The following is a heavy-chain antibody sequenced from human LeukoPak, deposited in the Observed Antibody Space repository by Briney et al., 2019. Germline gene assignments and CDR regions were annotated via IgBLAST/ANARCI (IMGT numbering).Heavy chain of an antibody. J-gene: IGHJ6*03. V-gene: IGHV1-8*01. D-gene: IGHD3-16*02. Sequence: ASVKVSCKASGYTFTSYDINWVRQATGQGLEWMGWMNPNSGNTGYAQKFQGRVTMTRNTSISTAYMELSSLRSDDTAVYYCARALGDYVWGSYRYNYYYYYMDVWGKGTTVTVSS. CDR1: GYTFTSYD. CDR3: ARALGDYVWGSYRYNYYYYYMDV. CDR2: MNPNSGNT.